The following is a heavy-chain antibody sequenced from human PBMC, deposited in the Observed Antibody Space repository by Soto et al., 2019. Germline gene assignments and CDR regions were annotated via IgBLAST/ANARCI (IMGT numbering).Heavy chain of an antibody. V-gene: IGHV3-30-3*01. D-gene: IGHD3-3*01. CDR2: ISYDGSNK. Sequence: PGGSLRLSCAASGFTFSSYAMHWVRQAPGKGLEWVAVISYDGSNKYYADSVKGRFTISRDNSKNTLYLQMNSLRAEDTAVYYCARDELRFLEWLPLDYYYGMDVWGQGTTVTVSS. J-gene: IGHJ6*02. CDR3: ARDELRFLEWLPLDYYYGMDV. CDR1: GFTFSSYA.